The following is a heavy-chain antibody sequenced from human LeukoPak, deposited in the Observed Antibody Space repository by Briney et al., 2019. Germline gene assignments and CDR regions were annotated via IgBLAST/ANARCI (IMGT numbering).Heavy chain of an antibody. CDR2: IRYDEDDK. Sequence: GGSLRLSCAASGFTFNNYEMHWVRQAPGKGLEWVAFIRYDEDDKYYADSVNGRFSIPRDFSKNTLYLKINRLRAEDTAVYFCAKSAAAYYDLLSGYDAFDIWGQGTTVTVSS. J-gene: IGHJ3*02. CDR3: AKSAAAYYDLLSGYDAFDI. V-gene: IGHV3-30*02. CDR1: GFTFNNYE. D-gene: IGHD3-3*01.